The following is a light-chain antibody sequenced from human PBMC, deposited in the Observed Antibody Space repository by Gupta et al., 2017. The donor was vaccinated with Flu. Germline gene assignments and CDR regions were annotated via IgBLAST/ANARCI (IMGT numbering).Light chain of an antibody. CDR3: QQHYSAPPT. J-gene: IGKJ4*01. CDR2: AAT. V-gene: IGKV1-39*01. Sequence: DVRLSQSPASLSASVGDRVTITCRASENIVTHVNWYLQRPGRAPNLLIFAATNLQSGVPSRFSGSGSGADFTLTISSLQLEDFATDYCQQHYSAPPTFGGGTKVDI. CDR1: ENIVTH.